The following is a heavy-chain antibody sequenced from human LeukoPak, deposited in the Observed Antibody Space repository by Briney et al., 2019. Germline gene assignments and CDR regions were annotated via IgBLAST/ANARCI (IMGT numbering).Heavy chain of an antibody. Sequence: SETLSLTCTVSGGSISSYYRSWIRQPAGKGLEWIGRIYTSGSTNYNPSLKSRVTMSVDTSKNQFSLKLSSVTAADTAVYDCARDRGGSGWCNFDYWGQGTLVTVSS. J-gene: IGHJ4*02. V-gene: IGHV4-4*07. CDR1: GGSISSYY. CDR2: IYTSGST. CDR3: ARDRGGSGWCNFDY. D-gene: IGHD6-19*01.